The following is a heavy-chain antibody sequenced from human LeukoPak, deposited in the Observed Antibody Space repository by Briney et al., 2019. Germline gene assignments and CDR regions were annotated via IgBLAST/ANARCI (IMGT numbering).Heavy chain of an antibody. J-gene: IGHJ4*02. CDR1: GGSISSYY. CDR2: IYTSGST. V-gene: IGHV4-4*07. Sequence: SETLSLTCTVSGGSISSYYWSWIRQPAGKGLEWIGRIYTSGSTYYNPSLNSGVSMSLDTSKNQFSLRLSSVTAADTAVYFCVWSETIWYYFDYWGQGRLVTVSS. D-gene: IGHD2-21*01. CDR3: VWSETIWYYFDY.